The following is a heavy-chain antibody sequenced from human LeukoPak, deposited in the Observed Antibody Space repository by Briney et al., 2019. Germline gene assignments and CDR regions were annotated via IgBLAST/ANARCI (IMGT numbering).Heavy chain of an antibody. CDR2: IIPIFGTA. D-gene: IGHD3-22*01. V-gene: IGHV1-69*05. CDR3: ASSSLRGYYDSSGYCSLYYFDY. CDR1: GGTFSSYA. J-gene: IGHJ4*02. Sequence: SVKVSCKASGGTFSSYAISWVRQAPGQGLEWMGGIIPIFGTANYAQKFRGRVTITTDESTSTAYMELSSLRSEDTAVYYCASSSLRGYYDSSGYCSLYYFDYWGQGTLVTVSS.